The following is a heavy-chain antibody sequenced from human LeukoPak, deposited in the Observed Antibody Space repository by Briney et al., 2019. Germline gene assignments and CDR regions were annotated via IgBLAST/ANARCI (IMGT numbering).Heavy chain of an antibody. D-gene: IGHD3-3*01. V-gene: IGHV3-69-1*01. Sequence: GGSLRLSCAASGFTVSSNYMSWVRQAPGKGLEWVSSISSSSYIYYADSVKGRFTISRDNAKNSLYLQMNSLRAEDTAVYYCAQSTIFGVVINYWGQGTLVTVSS. J-gene: IGHJ4*02. CDR3: AQSTIFGVVINY. CDR1: GFTVSSNY. CDR2: ISSSSYI.